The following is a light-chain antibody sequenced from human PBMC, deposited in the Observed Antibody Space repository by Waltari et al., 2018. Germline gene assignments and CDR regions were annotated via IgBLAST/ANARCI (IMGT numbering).Light chain of an antibody. CDR2: WAS. Sequence: DIVMTQSPDSLAVSLGERATINCKSSQSVLFSSNSNNYLAWYQQKSGQPPKLLIYWASTRGSGVPDRFSGSGSGTHFTLTISSLQAEDVAVYYCQQYYSTPWTFGQGTKVEIK. V-gene: IGKV4-1*01. CDR1: QSVLFSSNSNNY. CDR3: QQYYSTPWT. J-gene: IGKJ1*01.